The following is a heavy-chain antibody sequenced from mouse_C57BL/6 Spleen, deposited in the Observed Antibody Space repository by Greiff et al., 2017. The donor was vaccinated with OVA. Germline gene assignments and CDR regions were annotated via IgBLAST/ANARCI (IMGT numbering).Heavy chain of an antibody. CDR1: GYTFTSYW. J-gene: IGHJ1*03. Sequence: QVQLQQPGAELVKPGASVKLSCKASGYTFTSYWMQWVKQRPGQGLEWIGEIDPSDSYTNYNQKFKGKAILTVDTTSSTAYMQLSSLTSEDAAVYYCARMITTGYWYFDVWGTGTTVTVSS. CDR2: IDPSDSYT. D-gene: IGHD2-4*01. CDR3: ARMITTGYWYFDV. V-gene: IGHV1-50*01.